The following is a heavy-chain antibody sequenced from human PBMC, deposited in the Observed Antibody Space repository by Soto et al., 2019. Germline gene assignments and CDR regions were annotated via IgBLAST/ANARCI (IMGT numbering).Heavy chain of an antibody. Sequence: SQTLSLTCAISGDSVSSNSAAWNWIIHSPSRCLEWLGRTYYRSKWYNDYAVSVKSRITINPDTSKNQFSLQLNSVTPEDTAVYYCARGEVGATDYYYYYGMDVWGQGTTVTVSS. D-gene: IGHD1-26*01. V-gene: IGHV6-1*01. J-gene: IGHJ6*02. CDR3: ARGEVGATDYYYYYGMDV. CDR2: TYYRSKWYN. CDR1: GDSVSSNSAA.